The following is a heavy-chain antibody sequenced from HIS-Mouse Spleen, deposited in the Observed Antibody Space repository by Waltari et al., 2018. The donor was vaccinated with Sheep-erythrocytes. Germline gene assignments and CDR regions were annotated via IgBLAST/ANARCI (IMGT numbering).Heavy chain of an antibody. CDR3: AKSVVAARPVDY. Sequence: QVQLVESGGGVVQPGRSLRLSCAASGFTFSSYGMHWVRQAPGKGLEWVAVISYEGSNKYYANSVKGRFTISRDNSKNTLYLQMNSLRAEDTAVYYCAKSVVAARPVDYWGQGTLVTVSS. CDR1: GFTFSSYG. CDR2: ISYEGSNK. J-gene: IGHJ4*02. V-gene: IGHV3-30*18. D-gene: IGHD6-6*01.